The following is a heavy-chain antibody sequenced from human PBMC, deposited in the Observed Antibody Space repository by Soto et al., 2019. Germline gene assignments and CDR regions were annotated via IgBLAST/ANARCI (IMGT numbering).Heavy chain of an antibody. CDR1: GYTFTSYG. CDR3: AREWAAAGIDYYYGMDV. CDR2: ISAYNGNT. Sequence: QVQLVQSGAEVKKPGASVKVSCKASGYTFTSYGISWVRQAPGQGLEWMGWISAYNGNTNYAQKLQGRVTMTTDTSTSTAYMELRSLRSDDTAVYYCAREWAAAGIDYYYGMDVWGQGTTVTVSS. D-gene: IGHD6-13*01. V-gene: IGHV1-18*01. J-gene: IGHJ6*02.